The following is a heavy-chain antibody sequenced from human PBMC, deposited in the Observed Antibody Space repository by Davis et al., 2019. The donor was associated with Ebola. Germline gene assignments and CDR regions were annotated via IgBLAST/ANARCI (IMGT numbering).Heavy chain of an antibody. D-gene: IGHD6-6*01. J-gene: IGHJ5*02. CDR1: GGSISRYY. V-gene: IGHV4-59*01. Sequence: MPSETLSLTCTVSGGSISRYYWSWIRPPPGNGLEWLGYTYYSGSTNYNPSLKSRVTISVDTSKNQFSLKLSSVTAADTAVYYCARIMRSSPGGWFDPWGQGTLVTVSS. CDR2: TYYSGST. CDR3: ARIMRSSPGGWFDP.